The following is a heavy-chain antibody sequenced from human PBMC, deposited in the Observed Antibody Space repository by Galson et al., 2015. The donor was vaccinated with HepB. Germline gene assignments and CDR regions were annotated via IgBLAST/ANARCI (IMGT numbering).Heavy chain of an antibody. CDR1: GFTFSSYW. V-gene: IGHV3-7*03. CDR2: IKQDGSEK. D-gene: IGHD6-19*01. J-gene: IGHJ4*02. CDR3: ARDPPGIAGAVDY. Sequence: SLRLSCAASGFTFSSYWMSWVRQAPGKGLEWVADIKQDGSEKYSVDSVKGRFTISRDNAKNSLYLQMNSLRAEDTAVYYCARDPPGIAGAVDYWGQGTLVTVSS.